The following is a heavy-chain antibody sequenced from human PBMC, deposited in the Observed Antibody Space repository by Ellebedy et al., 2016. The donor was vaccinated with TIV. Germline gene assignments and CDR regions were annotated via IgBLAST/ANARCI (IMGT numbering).Heavy chain of an antibody. D-gene: IGHD3-10*01. J-gene: IGHJ4*02. CDR2: MNPNSGNT. CDR1: GYTFTDFD. CDR3: GRGRGDASTGRVYYFDY. V-gene: IGHV1-8*01. Sequence: AASVKVSCKASGYTFTDFDINWVRQATGQGLEWVGWMNPNSGNTGSAQKFQGRVTMTRDSSISKAYMELSSLRSEDTAVYYCGRGRGDASTGRVYYFDYWGQGSLVTVSS.